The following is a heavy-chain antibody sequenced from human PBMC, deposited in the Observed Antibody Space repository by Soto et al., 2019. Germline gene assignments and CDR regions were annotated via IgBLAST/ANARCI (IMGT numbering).Heavy chain of an antibody. V-gene: IGHV4-34*01. CDR2: INHSGST. D-gene: IGHD3-10*01. Sequence: SXTLSLTCAVYGGSFRGYYWDWIRQPPGKGLEWIGEINHSGSTNYNPSLKSRVTISVDTSKNQFSLDLSSVTAADTAVYYCARAGSGSSSDWYFDYWGQGTLVTVSS. CDR3: ARAGSGSSSDWYFDY. J-gene: IGHJ4*02. CDR1: GGSFRGYY.